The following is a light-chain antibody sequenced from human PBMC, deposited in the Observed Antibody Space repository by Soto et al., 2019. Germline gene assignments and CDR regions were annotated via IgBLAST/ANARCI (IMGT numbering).Light chain of an antibody. CDR3: QQYKSDPYT. V-gene: IGKV1-5*01. CDR1: QSVSSW. CDR2: DAS. Sequence: DIQMTQSPSTLSASVGDRVTITCRASQSVSSWLAWYQQKPGKAPKLVIYDASSSESGVPSRFSGSGSGTDFTLSISSLQPDDSATYYCQQYKSDPYTFGQGTKLEIK. J-gene: IGKJ2*01.